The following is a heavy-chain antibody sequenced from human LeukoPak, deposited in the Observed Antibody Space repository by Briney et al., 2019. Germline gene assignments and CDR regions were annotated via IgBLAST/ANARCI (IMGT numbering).Heavy chain of an antibody. D-gene: IGHD6-13*01. CDR3: ARVRYSSSGKYYFDC. CDR2: MYYSGST. CDR1: GDSISSYY. Sequence: SETLSLTCTVSGDSISSYYWSWIRQPPGRGLEWIGYMYYSGSTNYNPSLKSRVTISMGTSKDQFSLKLSSVTAADTAVYYCARVRYSSSGKYYFDCWGQGTLVTVSS. J-gene: IGHJ4*02. V-gene: IGHV4-59*01.